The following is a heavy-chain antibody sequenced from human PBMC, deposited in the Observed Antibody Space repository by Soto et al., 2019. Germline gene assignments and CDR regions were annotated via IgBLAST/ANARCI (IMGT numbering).Heavy chain of an antibody. CDR2: IKSKTDGGTT. CDR3: TTSYVDTLTHELWPYAFDI. Sequence: PGGSLRLSCAASGFTFSNAWMNWVRQAPGKGLEWVGRIKSKTDGGTTDYAAPVKGRFTISRDDSKNTLYLQMNSLKTEDTAVYYCTTSYVDTLTHELWPYAFDIWGQGTLVTVSS. D-gene: IGHD3-16*01. J-gene: IGHJ3*02. CDR1: GFTFSNAW. V-gene: IGHV3-15*07.